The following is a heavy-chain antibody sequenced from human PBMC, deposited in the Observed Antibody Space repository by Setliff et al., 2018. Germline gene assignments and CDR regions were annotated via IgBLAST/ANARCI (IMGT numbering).Heavy chain of an antibody. J-gene: IGHJ6*03. CDR1: GYTFTSYD. D-gene: IGHD3-3*01. Sequence: ASVKVSCKASGYTFTSYDINWVRQATGQGLEWMGWMNPNSGNTGYAQKFQGRVTITRNTSISTAYMELSSLRSEDTAVYYCARSGGGYDFWSGYLVSHYYYYYYKDVWGKGTTVTVSS. CDR3: ARSGGGYDFWSGYLVSHYYYYYYKDV. CDR2: MNPNSGNT. V-gene: IGHV1-8*03.